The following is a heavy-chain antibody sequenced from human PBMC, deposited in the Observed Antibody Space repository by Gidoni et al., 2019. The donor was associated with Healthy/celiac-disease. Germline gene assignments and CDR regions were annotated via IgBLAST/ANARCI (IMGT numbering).Heavy chain of an antibody. CDR2: ISSSSSYI. J-gene: IGHJ6*02. V-gene: IGHV3-21*01. CDR3: ARDRGYYDSSGYYTVNYYGMDV. CDR1: GFTFSSDS. Sequence: EVQLVASGGGLVKPGGSLRLSCAAAGFTFSSDSMNWVRQAPGKGLDWVSSISSSSSYIYYADSVKGRFTISRDNAKNSLYLQMNSLRAEDTAVYYCARDRGYYDSSGYYTVNYYGMDVWGQGTTVTVSS. D-gene: IGHD3-22*01.